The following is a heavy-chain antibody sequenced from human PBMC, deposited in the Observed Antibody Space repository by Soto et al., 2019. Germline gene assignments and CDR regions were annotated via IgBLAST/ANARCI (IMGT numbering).Heavy chain of an antibody. D-gene: IGHD3-10*01. CDR1: GGSFSGYY. CDR2: INHSGST. V-gene: IGHV4-34*01. J-gene: IGHJ5*02. CDR3: ARAGSSITMVRGVRNWFDP. Sequence: SETLSLTCAVYGGSFSGYYWSWIRQPPGKGLEWIGEINHSGSTNYNPSLKSRVTISVDTSKNQFSLKLSSVTAADTAVYYCARAGSSITMVRGVRNWFDPWGQGTLVTVSS.